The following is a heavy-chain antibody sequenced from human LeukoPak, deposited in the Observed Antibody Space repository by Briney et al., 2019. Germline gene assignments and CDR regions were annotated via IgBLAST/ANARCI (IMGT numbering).Heavy chain of an antibody. CDR3: AKEVSVVAFFDY. CDR2: ISGSGGST. V-gene: IGHV3-23*01. J-gene: IGHJ4*02. D-gene: IGHD2-15*01. CDR1: GFTFDDYG. Sequence: GGSLRLSCAASGFTFDDYGMSWVRQAPGKGLEWVSAISGSGGSTYYADSVKGRFTISRDNSKNTLYLQMNSLRAEDTAVYYCAKEVSVVAFFDYWGQGTLVTVSS.